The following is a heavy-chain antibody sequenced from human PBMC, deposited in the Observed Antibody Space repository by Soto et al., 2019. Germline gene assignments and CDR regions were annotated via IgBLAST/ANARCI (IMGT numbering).Heavy chain of an antibody. CDR2: IIPIFGTA. Sequence: SVKVSCKASGGTFSSYAISWVRQAPGQGLEWMGGIIPIFGTANYAQKFQGRVTITADESTSTAYMELSSLRSEDTAVYYCARDRVYYYGSGSYYDADPWGQGTLVTVSS. J-gene: IGHJ5*02. CDR3: ARDRVYYYGSGSYYDADP. V-gene: IGHV1-69*13. CDR1: GGTFSSYA. D-gene: IGHD3-10*01.